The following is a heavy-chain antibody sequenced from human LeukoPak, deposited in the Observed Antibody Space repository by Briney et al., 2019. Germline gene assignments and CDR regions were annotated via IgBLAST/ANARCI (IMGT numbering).Heavy chain of an antibody. D-gene: IGHD3-3*01. CDR2: ISYDGSNK. Sequence: GGSLRLSCAASGFTFSSYAMHWVRQAPGKGLEWVAVISYDGSNKYYADSVKGRFTISRDNSKNTLYLQKNSLSANDTSLYYEARVISSQGVIIFPPDNGGQEPLFPVST. CDR1: GFTFSSYA. V-gene: IGHV3-30*01. J-gene: IGHJ4*02. CDR3: ARVISSQGVIIFPPDN.